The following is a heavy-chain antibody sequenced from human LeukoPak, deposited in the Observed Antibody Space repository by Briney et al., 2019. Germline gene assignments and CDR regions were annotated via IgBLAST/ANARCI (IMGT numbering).Heavy chain of an antibody. CDR2: INPSGGST. Sequence: ASVKVSCKASGYTFTSYYMHWVRQAPGQGLEWMGIINPSGGSTSYAQKFQGRVTMTRDMSTSTVYMELSSLRSEDTAVYYCARDWPHYYDSSGYLDTFDYWGQGTLVTVSS. J-gene: IGHJ4*02. D-gene: IGHD3-22*01. CDR3: ARDWPHYYDSSGYLDTFDY. CDR1: GYTFTSYY. V-gene: IGHV1-46*01.